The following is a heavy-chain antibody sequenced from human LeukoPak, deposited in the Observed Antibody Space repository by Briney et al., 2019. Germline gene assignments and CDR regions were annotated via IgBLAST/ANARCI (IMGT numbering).Heavy chain of an antibody. V-gene: IGHV4-59*01. D-gene: IGHD4-11*01. CDR3: ARGGSTAEHDYSNYYYYYYMDV. Sequence: PSETLSLTCTVSGGSISSYYWSWIRQPPGKGLEWIGYIYYSGSTNYNPSLKSRVTISLDTSKNQFSLKLSSVTAADTAVYYCARGGSTAEHDYSNYYYYYYMDVWGKGTTVTVS. CDR1: GGSISSYY. J-gene: IGHJ6*03. CDR2: IYYSGST.